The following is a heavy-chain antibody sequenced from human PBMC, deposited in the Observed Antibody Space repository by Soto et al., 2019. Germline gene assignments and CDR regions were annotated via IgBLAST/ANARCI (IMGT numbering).Heavy chain of an antibody. V-gene: IGHV1-69*06. Sequence: SVKVPCKASGGSLSTNPISWVRQAPGQGLEWMGGTGSGTGPGNHAQKFQGRLTVTADKSTSTVYMELTNLASEDTAVYYCARRDSGGFYRFFDSWGQGTLVTVSS. CDR1: GGSLSTNP. J-gene: IGHJ4*02. CDR3: ARRDSGGFYRFFDS. D-gene: IGHD2-15*01. CDR2: TGSGTGPG.